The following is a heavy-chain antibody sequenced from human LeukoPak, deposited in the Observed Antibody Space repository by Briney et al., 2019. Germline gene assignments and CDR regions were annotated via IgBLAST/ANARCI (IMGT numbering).Heavy chain of an antibody. CDR3: ARDYYVWGSSPTAFDY. CDR1: GFTFSSYA. V-gene: IGHV3-30-3*01. CDR2: ISYDGNNK. Sequence: GGSLRLSCAASGFTFSSYAMHWVRQAPGRGLEWVAVISYDGNNKYYADSVKGRFTISRDNSKNTLYLQMNSLRAEDTAVYYCARDYYVWGSSPTAFDYWGQGALVTVSS. J-gene: IGHJ4*02. D-gene: IGHD3-16*01.